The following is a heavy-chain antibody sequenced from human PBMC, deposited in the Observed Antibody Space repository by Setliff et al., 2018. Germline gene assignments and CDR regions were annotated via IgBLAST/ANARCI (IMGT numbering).Heavy chain of an antibody. J-gene: IGHJ6*02. CDR2: ISYDGSNK. D-gene: IGHD6-13*01. CDR3: ASSVAAAGMLYYYYGMDV. V-gene: IGHV3-30*03. Sequence: HPGGSLRLSCAASGFTFSSYSMNWVRQAPGKGLEWVAVISYDGSNKYYADSVKGRFTISRDNSKNTLYLQMNSLRAEDTAVYYCASSVAAAGMLYYYYGMDVWGQGTTVTVSS. CDR1: GFTFSSYS.